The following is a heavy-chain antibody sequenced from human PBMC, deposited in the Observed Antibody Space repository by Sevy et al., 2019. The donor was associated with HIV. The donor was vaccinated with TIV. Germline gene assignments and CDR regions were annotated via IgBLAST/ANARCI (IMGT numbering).Heavy chain of an antibody. Sequence: SETLSLTCTVSGGSISSYYWSWIRQPPGKGLEWIGYIYYSGSTKYNPSLKSRVTISVDTSKNQFSLKLSSVTAADTAVYYCARASHGTIFGVVIIPENFDYWGQGTLVTVSS. CDR1: GGSISSYY. J-gene: IGHJ4*02. CDR3: ARASHGTIFGVVIIPENFDY. V-gene: IGHV4-59*01. D-gene: IGHD3-3*01. CDR2: IYYSGST.